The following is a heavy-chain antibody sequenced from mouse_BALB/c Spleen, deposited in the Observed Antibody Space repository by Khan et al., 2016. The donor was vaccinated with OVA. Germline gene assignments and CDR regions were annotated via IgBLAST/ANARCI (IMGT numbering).Heavy chain of an antibody. J-gene: IGHJ3*01. D-gene: IGHD1-2*01. Sequence: QVQLQQPGAELARPGASVKLSCKASGYTFTDYYINWVKQRTGQGLEWIGEIYPGSGNTYYNEKFKGKATLTADKSSSTAYMQLSSLTSEDSAVFFCARRNYFGYTSAYWGQGTLVTVSA. CDR2: IYPGSGNT. V-gene: IGHV1-77*01. CDR1: GYTFTDYY. CDR3: ARRNYFGYTSAY.